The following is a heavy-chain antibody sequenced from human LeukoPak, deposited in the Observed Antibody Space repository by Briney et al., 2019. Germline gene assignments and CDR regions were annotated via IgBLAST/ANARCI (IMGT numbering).Heavy chain of an antibody. Sequence: SGGSLRLSCAASGFTFSSHWMHWVRQAPGKGLVWVSRIKTDGSITSYADSVKGRFTISRDNAKNTLYLQMNSLRAEDTAVYYCARDRTTVTVFDYWGQGTLVAVSS. J-gene: IGHJ4*02. D-gene: IGHD4-17*01. CDR3: ARDRTTVTVFDY. CDR2: IKTDGSIT. CDR1: GFTFSSHW. V-gene: IGHV3-74*01.